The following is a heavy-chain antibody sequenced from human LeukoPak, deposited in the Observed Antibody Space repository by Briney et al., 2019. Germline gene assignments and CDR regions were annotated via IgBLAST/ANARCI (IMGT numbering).Heavy chain of an antibody. CDR1: GGSLSSYY. CDR2: IYTSGST. J-gene: IGHJ5*02. D-gene: IGHD3-22*01. CDR3: ARDRASSGSNWFDP. Sequence: SETLSLTCTVSGGSLSSYYWSWLRQPAGRGLEWMGRIYTSGSTNYNPSLESPATISVDTSKNQFSLTLSSVTAAATAVYYCARDRASSGSNWFDPWGQGTLVTVSS. V-gene: IGHV4-4*07.